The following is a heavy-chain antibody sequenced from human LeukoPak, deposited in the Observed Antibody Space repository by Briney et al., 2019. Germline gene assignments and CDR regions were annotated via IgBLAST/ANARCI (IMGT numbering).Heavy chain of an antibody. V-gene: IGHV3-23*01. CDR2: ISGSGGST. CDR1: GFTFSSYA. Sequence: GGSLRLSFAASGFTFSSYAMSWVRQAPGKGLEWVSAISGSGGSTYYADSVKGRFTIPRDNSKNKLYLQMNSLRAEATAVYYCAKSLRVLRFLEWLLYFDYWGQGTLVTVSS. J-gene: IGHJ4*02. CDR3: AKSLRVLRFLEWLLYFDY. D-gene: IGHD3-3*01.